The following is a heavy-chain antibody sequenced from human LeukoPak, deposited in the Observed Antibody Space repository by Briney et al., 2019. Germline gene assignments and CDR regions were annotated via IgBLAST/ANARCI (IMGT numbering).Heavy chain of an antibody. CDR3: ARDIYYYDSSGYADY. CDR1: VFILSSYW. CDR2: INQEGGEK. Sequence: GGSLRLSCAACVFILSSYWMSGVRQAPGKGGEWVANINQEGGEKDYVDSVKGRFTIPRDNAKNSLYLQMNSLRAEDTAVYYCARDIYYYDSSGYADYWGQGTLVTVSS. V-gene: IGHV3-7*01. D-gene: IGHD3-22*01. J-gene: IGHJ4*02.